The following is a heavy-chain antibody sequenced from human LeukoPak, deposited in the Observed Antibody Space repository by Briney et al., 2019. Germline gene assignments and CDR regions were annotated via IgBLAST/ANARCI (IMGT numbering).Heavy chain of an antibody. J-gene: IGHJ4*02. V-gene: IGHV3-23*01. D-gene: IGHD6-13*01. CDR3: AKDRRAAAGPPYYFDN. Sequence: PGGSLRLSCAASRLTFSDYAMTWVRQAPGKRLQWVSTISGSGGRTYYTDSVKGRFTVSRDNSKNTLYLQMKSLRVEDAAVYYCAKDRRAAAGPPYYFDNWGQGTLVTVSS. CDR1: RLTFSDYA. CDR2: ISGSGGRT.